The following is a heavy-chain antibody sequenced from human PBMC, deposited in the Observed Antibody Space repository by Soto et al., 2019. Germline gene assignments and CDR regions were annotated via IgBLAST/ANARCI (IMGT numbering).Heavy chain of an antibody. Sequence: SETLSLTCTVSGGSISSGDYYWSWIRQPPGKGLEWIGYIYYSGSTYYNPSLKSRVTISVDTSKNQFSLKLSSVTAADTAVYYCARVLRRGSSSSGSWFGPRGQGTLVTVSS. V-gene: IGHV4-30-4*01. CDR2: IYYSGST. J-gene: IGHJ5*02. CDR3: ARVLRRGSSSSGSWFGP. D-gene: IGHD6-6*01. CDR1: GGSISSGDYY.